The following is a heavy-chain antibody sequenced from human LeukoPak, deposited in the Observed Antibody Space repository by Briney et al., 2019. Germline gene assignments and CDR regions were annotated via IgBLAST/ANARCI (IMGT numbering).Heavy chain of an antibody. Sequence: GGSLRLSCAASGFTFSNFAMSWVRQAPGKGLEWVSAISGSGDTTYYADSVKGRFTISRDNSKNTLYLQTNSLRAEDTAVYYCAKAKTQGIVTPANYWGQGTLVTVSS. CDR2: ISGSGDTT. V-gene: IGHV3-23*01. D-gene: IGHD2-15*01. J-gene: IGHJ4*02. CDR3: AKAKTQGIVTPANY. CDR1: GFTFSNFA.